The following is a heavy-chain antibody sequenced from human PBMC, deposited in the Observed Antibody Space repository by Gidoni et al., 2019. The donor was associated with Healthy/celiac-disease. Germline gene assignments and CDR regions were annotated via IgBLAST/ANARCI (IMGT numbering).Heavy chain of an antibody. J-gene: IGHJ4*02. Sequence: DAQPLESGGGSVQPGGSLRLAWEATGLTFRNAPKCWVRQAPGTGLEWVSEISGSGGATYSADSVKGRFTISRDNSKNTLYLQMNSLKVEDTAVYFCAKRESISLGPVGGTTGRLDYWGQGTLVTVSS. CDR2: ISGSGGAT. D-gene: IGHD1-26*01. V-gene: IGHV3-23*01. CDR1: GLTFRNAP. CDR3: AKRESISLGPVGGTTGRLDY.